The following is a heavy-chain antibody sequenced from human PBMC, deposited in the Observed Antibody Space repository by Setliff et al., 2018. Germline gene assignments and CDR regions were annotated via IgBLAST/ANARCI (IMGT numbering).Heavy chain of an antibody. Sequence: GGSLRLSCAASGFTVSSNYMSWVRQAPGKGLEWVSAISGSGGSTYYADSVKGRFTISRDNSKNTLYLQMNSLRAEDTAVYYCAKDRMSGYYPDAFDIWGQGTMVTVSS. J-gene: IGHJ3*02. V-gene: IGHV3-23*01. CDR3: AKDRMSGYYPDAFDI. CDR1: GFTVSSNY. D-gene: IGHD3-3*01. CDR2: ISGSGGST.